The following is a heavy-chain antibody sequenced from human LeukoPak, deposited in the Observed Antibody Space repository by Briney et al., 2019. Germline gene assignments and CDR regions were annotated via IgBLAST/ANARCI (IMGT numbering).Heavy chain of an antibody. Sequence: GASVKVSCKASGYTFTGYYMHWVRQAPGQGLEWMGWINPNSGGTNYAQKFQGRATMTRDTSISTAYMELSRLRSDDTAVYYCARAISSGWFAEYFQHWGQGTLVTVSS. V-gene: IGHV1-2*02. CDR1: GYTFTGYY. J-gene: IGHJ1*01. D-gene: IGHD6-19*01. CDR3: ARAISSGWFAEYFQH. CDR2: INPNSGGT.